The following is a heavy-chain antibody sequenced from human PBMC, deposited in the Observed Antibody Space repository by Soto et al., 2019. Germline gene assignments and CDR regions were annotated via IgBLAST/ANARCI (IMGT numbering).Heavy chain of an antibody. D-gene: IGHD2-21*02. CDR3: ARGGHVVVVTAAFDY. V-gene: IGHV1-46*01. CDR2: VNPSGGHT. Sequence: QVQLVQSGAEVKKPGASVKVSCKASGDTFTDYYIHWVRQAPGQGLEWMGKVNPSGGHTTYAQYFLGRMTMTRDTSTSTLYMELPSLTSEDTAVYYCARGGHVVVVTAAFDYWGQGTLVTVSS. J-gene: IGHJ4*02. CDR1: GDTFTDYY.